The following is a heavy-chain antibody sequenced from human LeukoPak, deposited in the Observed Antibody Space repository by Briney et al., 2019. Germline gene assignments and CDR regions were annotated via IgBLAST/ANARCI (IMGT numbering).Heavy chain of an antibody. CDR1: GGTLSSYA. D-gene: IGHD3-22*01. J-gene: IGHJ3*02. V-gene: IGHV1-69*13. CDR3: ARRRSYYDSSGYTFDI. Sequence: SVKVSCKASGGTLSSYALSWVRQAPGQGLEWRGGIIPIFGTKNYAQTFQGRVTITADESTSTAYMELSSLRSEDTAVYYCARRRSYYDSSGYTFDIWGQGTMVTVSS. CDR2: IIPIFGTK.